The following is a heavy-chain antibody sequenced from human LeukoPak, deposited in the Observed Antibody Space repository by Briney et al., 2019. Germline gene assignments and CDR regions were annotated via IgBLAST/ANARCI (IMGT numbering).Heavy chain of an antibody. V-gene: IGHV5-51*01. CDR2: TYPGDSDT. D-gene: IGHD2-21*02. J-gene: IGHJ4*02. CDR3: ARLAYCGGDCYYYFDY. Sequence: GESLKISCKGSGYSFTSYWIGWVRQMPGKGLEWMGITYPGDSDTRYSPSFQGQVTISADKSINTAYLQWSSLKASDTAMYYCARLAYCGGDCYYYFDYWGQGTLVTVSS. CDR1: GYSFTSYW.